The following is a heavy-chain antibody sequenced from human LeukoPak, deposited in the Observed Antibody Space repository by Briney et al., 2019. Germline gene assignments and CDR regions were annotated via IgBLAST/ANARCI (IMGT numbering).Heavy chain of an antibody. Sequence: SETLSLTCTVSGGSISSYYWSWIRQPPGKGLEWIGYIYYSGTTNYNASLKSRVTISVDTSKNQFSLKLSSVTAADTAVYYCARDLSGGKLRYFDWLPPDYWGQGTLVTVSS. J-gene: IGHJ4*02. D-gene: IGHD3-9*01. CDR2: IYYSGTT. CDR1: GGSISSYY. CDR3: ARDLSGGKLRYFDWLPPDY. V-gene: IGHV4-59*01.